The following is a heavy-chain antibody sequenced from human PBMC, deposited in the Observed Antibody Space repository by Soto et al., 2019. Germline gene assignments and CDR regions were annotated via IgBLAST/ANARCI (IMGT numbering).Heavy chain of an antibody. Sequence: QVHLVESGGGVIQPGRSRRLSCAVSGFTFSNNGMHWVRQAPGKGLEWMGVISYEGSEKYYAGSVKGRFTISRDNSKNTLYLQMDTLRAEDTAIYYCVKDKGAAAGFDYWGQGILVTVSS. CDR3: VKDKGAAAGFDY. CDR1: GFTFSNNG. CDR2: ISYEGSEK. J-gene: IGHJ4*02. V-gene: IGHV3-30*18. D-gene: IGHD6-13*01.